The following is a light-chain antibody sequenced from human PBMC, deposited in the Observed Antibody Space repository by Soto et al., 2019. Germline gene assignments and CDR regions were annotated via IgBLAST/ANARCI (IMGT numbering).Light chain of an antibody. CDR3: NSYTSSSTLDVV. V-gene: IGLV2-14*01. CDR2: DVS. Sequence: QSALTQPASVSGSPGQSITNSCTGTSSDVGGYDSVSWYQQHPGKAPKLMIYDVSNRPSGVSNRFSGSKSGNTASLTISGLQAEDEADYYCNSYTSSSTLDVVFGGGTKLTVL. CDR1: SSDVGGYDS. J-gene: IGLJ2*01.